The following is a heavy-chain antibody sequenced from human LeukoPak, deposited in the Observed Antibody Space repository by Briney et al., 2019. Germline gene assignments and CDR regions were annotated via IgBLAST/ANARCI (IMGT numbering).Heavy chain of an antibody. CDR3: AKGSGWLIDH. V-gene: IGHV3-7*01. CDR1: GSTYSNYW. D-gene: IGHD6-19*01. Sequence: TGGSLRLSCAAFGSTYSNYWMHWVRQAPGRGLEYVANIKQGGSEKLYVDSVRGRFTISRDDAKNSLSLQMNSLRAEDTAVYYCAKGSGWLIDHWGQGTVVTVSS. CDR2: IKQGGSEK. J-gene: IGHJ4*02.